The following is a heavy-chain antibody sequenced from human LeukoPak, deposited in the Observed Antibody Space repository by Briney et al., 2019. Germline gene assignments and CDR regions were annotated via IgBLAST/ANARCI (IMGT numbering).Heavy chain of an antibody. Sequence: ASVKVSCKTSGYTFSSYYIHWVRQAPAQGLEWMGIINPSGGSTNYAQKFQGRVTMTRDMSTSTVYMELSSLRSEDTAVYYCAREAVTIFALVRTQTTKRPHRFDPWGQGTLVTVSS. J-gene: IGHJ5*02. CDR3: AREAVTIFALVRTQTTKRPHRFDP. CDR1: GYTFSSYY. D-gene: IGHD3-3*01. V-gene: IGHV1-46*01. CDR2: INPSGGST.